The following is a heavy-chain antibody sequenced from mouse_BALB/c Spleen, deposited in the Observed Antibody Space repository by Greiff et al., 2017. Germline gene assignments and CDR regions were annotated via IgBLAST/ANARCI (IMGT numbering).Heavy chain of an antibody. Sequence: EVKVEESGGGLVQPGGSLRLSCATSGFTFTDYYMSWVRQPPGKALEWLGFIRNKANGYTTEYSASVKGRFTISRDNSQSILYLQMNTLRAEDSATYYCARDYGNYAMDYWGQGTSVTVSS. J-gene: IGHJ4*01. CDR1: GFTFTDYY. CDR2: IRNKANGYTT. CDR3: ARDYGNYAMDY. D-gene: IGHD1-1*01. V-gene: IGHV7-3*02.